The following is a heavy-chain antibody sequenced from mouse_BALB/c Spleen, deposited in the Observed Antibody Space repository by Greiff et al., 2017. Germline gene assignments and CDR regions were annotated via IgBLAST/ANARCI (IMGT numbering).Heavy chain of an antibody. V-gene: IGHV1S81*02. CDR2: INPSNGGT. Sequence: VQLQQPGAELVKPGASVKLSCKASGYTFTSYYMYWVKQRPGQGLEWIGGINPSNGGTNFNEKFKSKATLTVDKSSSTAYMQLSSLTSEDSAVYYCTRRNYYGSSYNAMDYWGQGTSVTVSS. CDR3: TRRNYYGSSYNAMDY. D-gene: IGHD1-1*01. J-gene: IGHJ4*01. CDR1: GYTFTSYY.